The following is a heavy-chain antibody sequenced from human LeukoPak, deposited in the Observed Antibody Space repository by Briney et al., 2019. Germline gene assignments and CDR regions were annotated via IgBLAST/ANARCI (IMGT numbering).Heavy chain of an antibody. D-gene: IGHD3-3*01. CDR1: GFTFSSYW. V-gene: IGHV3-74*01. J-gene: IGHJ6*03. Sequence: QSGGSLRLSCAASGFTFSSYWMHWVRQAPGKGLVWVSRINSDGSSTSYADSVKGRFAISRDNAKNTLYLQMNSLRAEDTAVYYCAKDPAYYDFWSGYPYYYMDVWGKGTTVTVSS. CDR2: INSDGSST. CDR3: AKDPAYYDFWSGYPYYYMDV.